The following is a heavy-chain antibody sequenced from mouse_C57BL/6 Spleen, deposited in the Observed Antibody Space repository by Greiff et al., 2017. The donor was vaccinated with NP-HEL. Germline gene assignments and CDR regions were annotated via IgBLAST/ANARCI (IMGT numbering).Heavy chain of an antibody. D-gene: IGHD1-1*01. Sequence: EVQLVESGGGLVQPGGSMKLSCVASGFTFSNYWMNWVRQTPEKGLEWVAQIRLKSDNYATHYAESVKGRFTISRDDSKSSVYLQMNNLRAEDTGIYYCTGYYYGSKYYFDYWGQGTTLTVSS. CDR3: TGYYYGSKYYFDY. J-gene: IGHJ2*01. CDR1: GFTFSNYW. V-gene: IGHV6-3*01. CDR2: IRLKSDNYAT.